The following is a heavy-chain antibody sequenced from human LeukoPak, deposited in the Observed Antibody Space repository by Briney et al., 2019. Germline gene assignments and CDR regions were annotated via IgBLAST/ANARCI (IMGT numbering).Heavy chain of an antibody. V-gene: IGHV1-2*02. CDR3: ARVDRYYDSSGTLGY. CDR2: INPNSGGT. D-gene: IGHD3-22*01. CDR1: GYTFTGYS. J-gene: IGHJ4*02. Sequence: ASVKVSGKASGYTFTGYSIKWVRQAPGQGLEWMGSINPNSGGTNYAQKFQGRVTMTRDTSISTAYMELSRLRSDDTAVYYCARVDRYYDSSGTLGYWGQGTLVTVSS.